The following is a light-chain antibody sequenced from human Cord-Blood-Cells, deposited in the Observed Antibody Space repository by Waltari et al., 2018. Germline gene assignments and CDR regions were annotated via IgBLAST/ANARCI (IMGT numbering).Light chain of an antibody. CDR1: SSDVGSYNL. CDR3: CSYAGGSTWV. J-gene: IGLJ3*02. V-gene: IGLV2-23*01. Sequence: QSTLTQPASVSGSPGQSITISFTGTSSDVGSYNLVSWYQQHPGKAPKLMIYEGSKRPSRVFNRFSGSKSGNTASLTISGLQAGDEADYYCCSYAGGSTWVFGGGTKLTVL. CDR2: EGS.